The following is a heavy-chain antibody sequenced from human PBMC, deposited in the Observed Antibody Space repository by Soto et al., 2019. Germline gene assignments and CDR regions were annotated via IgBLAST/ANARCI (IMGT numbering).Heavy chain of an antibody. CDR2: VQQDGSEK. CDR1: GFTFNSYW. CDR3: ARGGLHRSGYEYYYYYYGVDV. J-gene: IGHJ6*02. Sequence: EGHLVESGGGLVQPGESLRLSCAGSGFTFNSYWMSWVRQAPGKGLEWVAKVQQDGSEKYYVDSVKGRFTISRDNAKNSVYLQMNSLRVEDTAVYYCARGGLHRSGYEYYYYYYGVDVWGQGTTVTVAS. V-gene: IGHV3-7*03. D-gene: IGHD5-12*01.